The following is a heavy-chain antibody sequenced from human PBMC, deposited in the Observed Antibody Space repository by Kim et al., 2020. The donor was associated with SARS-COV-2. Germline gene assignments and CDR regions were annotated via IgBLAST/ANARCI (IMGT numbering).Heavy chain of an antibody. Sequence: GGSLRLSCAVSGFTFSSYWMSWVRQAPGKGLEWVANIKEDGSEKYYVDSVKGRFTISRDNAKTSLYLQMNSLIAEDTAVYYCASHGTYCGGDCHSNIDYFDYWGQGTLVTVYS. D-gene: IGHD2-21*01. CDR1: GFTFSSYW. CDR3: ASHGTYCGGDCHSNIDYFDY. J-gene: IGHJ4*02. V-gene: IGHV3-7*01. CDR2: IKEDGSEK.